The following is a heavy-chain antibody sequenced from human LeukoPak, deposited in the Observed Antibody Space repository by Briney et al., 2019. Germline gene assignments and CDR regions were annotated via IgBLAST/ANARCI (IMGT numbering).Heavy chain of an antibody. CDR2: IYYSGST. J-gene: IGHJ3*02. Sequence: SETLSLTCTVSGGSISSYYWSWIRQPPGKGLEWIGYIYYSGSTNYNPSLKSRVTISVDTSKNQFSLQLSSVTAADTAVYYCARESITGTTSGAFDIWGQGTMVTVSS. V-gene: IGHV4-59*01. CDR3: ARESITGTTSGAFDI. D-gene: IGHD1-7*01. CDR1: GGSISSYY.